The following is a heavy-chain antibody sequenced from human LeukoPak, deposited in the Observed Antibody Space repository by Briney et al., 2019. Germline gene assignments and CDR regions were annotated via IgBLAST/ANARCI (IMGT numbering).Heavy chain of an antibody. CDR2: IYRTGST. Sequence: SETLSLTCAVSGYSISTAYFWGWIRQPPGKGLEWIGCIYRTGSTYYNPSLESRVTISVGTSRNQFSLKLRSVTAADTAVYYCAREGKGSGWSNNIQNWGQGTLVTVSS. J-gene: IGHJ1*01. D-gene: IGHD6-19*01. V-gene: IGHV4-38-2*02. CDR1: GYSISTAYF. CDR3: AREGKGSGWSNNIQN.